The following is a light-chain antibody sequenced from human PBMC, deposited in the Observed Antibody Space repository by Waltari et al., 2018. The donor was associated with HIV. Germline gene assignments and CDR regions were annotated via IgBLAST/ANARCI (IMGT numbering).Light chain of an antibody. CDR2: RTS. CDR3: MQYGSYFRT. Sequence: DIQMTQSPSTSSASVGDRVTITCRASQIIDDWLAWYQQKPGKAPKLLIYRTSTRQTGVPPRFRGGGSGTDFTLIISGLQPDDFAAYYCMQYGSYFRTFGQGTRVDVK. J-gene: IGKJ1*01. CDR1: QIIDDW. V-gene: IGKV1-5*03.